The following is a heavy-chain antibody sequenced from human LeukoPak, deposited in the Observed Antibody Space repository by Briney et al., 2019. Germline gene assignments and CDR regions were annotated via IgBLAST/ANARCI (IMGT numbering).Heavy chain of an antibody. CDR1: GITFHNYW. J-gene: IGHJ4*02. CDR2: IKQDGSER. CDR3: ARYGGSYYFDN. Sequence: GGSLRLSCAASGITFHNYWMTWVRQAPGKGLEWVANIKQDGSERYYVDSVKGRFTISRDNAKNSLYLQMNSLRAEDTAVYYCARYGGSYYFDNWGQGTLVTVSS. V-gene: IGHV3-7*01. D-gene: IGHD1-26*01.